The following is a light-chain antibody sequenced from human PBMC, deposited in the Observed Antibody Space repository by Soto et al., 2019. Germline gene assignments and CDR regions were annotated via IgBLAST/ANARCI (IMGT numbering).Light chain of an antibody. J-gene: IGKJ2*01. CDR1: RSLSSN. V-gene: IGKV3-15*01. CDR2: GES. CDR3: QQYNNWPRT. Sequence: EIVMTQSPATLSVSPGERATLSCRASRSLSSNLAWYQQRPGQAPRLLIYGESTSATGIPARFSGSLSGTEFTLTISRMQSEDCAVYYCQQYNNWPRTFGQGTKLEIK.